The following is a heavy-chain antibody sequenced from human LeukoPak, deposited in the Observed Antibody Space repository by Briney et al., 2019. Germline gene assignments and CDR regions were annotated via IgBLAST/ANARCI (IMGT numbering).Heavy chain of an antibody. V-gene: IGHV1-18*01. J-gene: IGHJ6*02. D-gene: IGHD3-10*01. CDR3: ARIQVNWFGEVTSLSPPNYGMDV. CDR2: ISPYNGDT. CDR1: GYTFTDDG. Sequence: APVKVSCKASGYTFTDDGISWVRQGPGQGLEWVGWISPYNGDTKYADKVLGRVTMSADISTTTAYMELRSLRSDDTAVYYCARIQVNWFGEVTSLSPPNYGMDVWGQGTTVIVSS.